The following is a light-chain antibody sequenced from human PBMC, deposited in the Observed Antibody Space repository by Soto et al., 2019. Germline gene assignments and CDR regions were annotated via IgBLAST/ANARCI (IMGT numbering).Light chain of an antibody. Sequence: QSVLTQPASVSGSPRQSITISCTGTSSDVGGYNYVSWYQHHPGKAPKLMIYDVSNRPSGVSNRFSGSKSGNTASLTISGLQAEDEADYYCRSYTSSSTLVFGGGTKLTVL. CDR2: DVS. CDR1: SSDVGGYNY. V-gene: IGLV2-14*03. J-gene: IGLJ2*01. CDR3: RSYTSSSTLV.